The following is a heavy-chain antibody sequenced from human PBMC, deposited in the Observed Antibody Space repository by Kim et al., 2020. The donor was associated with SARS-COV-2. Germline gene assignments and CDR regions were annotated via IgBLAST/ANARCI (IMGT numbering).Heavy chain of an antibody. CDR2: ISHSGSTT. D-gene: IGHD3-16*01. CDR3: ARSRLPRGGSTCYSGLDL. V-gene: IGHV3-48*03. CDR1: GFTLSSYD. J-gene: IGHJ6*02. Sequence: GGSLRLSCVASGFTLSSYDVNWVRLAPGKGLEWVSYISHSGSTTAYADSVRGRFTISRDNAKDSLYLQLNSLRVEDTAVYYCARSRLPRGGSTCYSGLDLWGQGTPVTVSS.